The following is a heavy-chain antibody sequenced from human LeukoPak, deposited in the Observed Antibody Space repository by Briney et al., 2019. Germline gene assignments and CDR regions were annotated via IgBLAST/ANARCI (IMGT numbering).Heavy chain of an antibody. CDR3: ARFFWSGYYYYYYMDV. D-gene: IGHD3-3*01. CDR2: ISAYNGKT. CDR1: GCTFTSYG. V-gene: IGHV1-18*01. Sequence: ASVTVSCKASGCTFTSYGISWVRQAPGQGVEWMGWISAYNGKTNYAQKLQGRGTMTTDTSTSTAYIELRSLRSDDTAVYYCARFFWSGYYYYYYMDVWGKGTTVTVSS. J-gene: IGHJ6*03.